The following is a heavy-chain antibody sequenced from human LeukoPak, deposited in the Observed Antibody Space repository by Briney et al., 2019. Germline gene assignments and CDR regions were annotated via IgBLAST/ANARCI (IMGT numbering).Heavy chain of an antibody. CDR1: EFTFSSYT. CDR3: ASSIAAAGRDPRN. D-gene: IGHD6-13*01. Sequence: PGGSLRLSCAASEFTFSSYTMNWVRQAPGKGLEWVSAISGSGGSTSYADSVKGRFTISRDNSKNTLYLQMNSLRAEDTAVYYCASSIAAAGRDPRNWGQGTLVTVSS. V-gene: IGHV3-23*01. CDR2: ISGSGGST. J-gene: IGHJ4*02.